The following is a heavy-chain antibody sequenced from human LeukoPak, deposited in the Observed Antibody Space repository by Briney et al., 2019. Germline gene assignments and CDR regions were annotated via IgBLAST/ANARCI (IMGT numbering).Heavy chain of an antibody. V-gene: IGHV4-34*01. D-gene: IGHD5-18*01. CDR1: GGSFSGYY. J-gene: IGHJ4*02. Sequence: PSETLSLTCAVYGGSFSGYYWSWSRQPPGKGLEWIGEINHSGSTNYNPSLKSRVTISVDTSKNQFSLKLSSVTAAGTAVYYCARGPRGYSYGYSYWGQGTLVTVSS. CDR3: ARGPRGYSYGYSY. CDR2: INHSGST.